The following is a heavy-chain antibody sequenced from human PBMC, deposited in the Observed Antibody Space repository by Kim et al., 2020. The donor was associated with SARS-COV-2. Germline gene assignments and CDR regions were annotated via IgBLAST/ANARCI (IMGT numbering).Heavy chain of an antibody. V-gene: IGHV4-59*01. CDR2: S. CDR3: SSYFRGEGGRGF. Sequence: SKYNPSLRSRVTISKDTSKNQFYLKLRSVTAADTAVYYCSSYFRGEGGRGFWGQGMLVTVSS. J-gene: IGHJ4*02. D-gene: IGHD1-26*01.